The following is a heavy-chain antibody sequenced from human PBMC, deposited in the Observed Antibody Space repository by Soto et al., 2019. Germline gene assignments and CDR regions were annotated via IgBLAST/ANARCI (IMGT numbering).Heavy chain of an antibody. J-gene: IGHJ4*02. Sequence: QVQLVESGGGVVQPGRSLRLSCAASGFTLSSYAMHWVRQAPGKGLEWVAVLSYDGSNKYYTDSVKGRFTISRDNSKNTRHLQMNALRAQDTAVYHCERGKTSMYGSYYFDYWGQGTLVTVSS. CDR1: GFTLSSYA. V-gene: IGHV3-30-3*01. CDR2: LSYDGSNK. CDR3: ERGKTSMYGSYYFDY. D-gene: IGHD4-17*01.